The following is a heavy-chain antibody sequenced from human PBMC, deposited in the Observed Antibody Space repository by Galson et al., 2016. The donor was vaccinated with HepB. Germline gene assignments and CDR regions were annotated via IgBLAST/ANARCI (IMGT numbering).Heavy chain of an antibody. V-gene: IGHV1-18*01. CDR2: ISTSNGNT. J-gene: IGHJ3*02. Sequence: SVKVSCKASGYTFSNYGISWVRQAPGQGPEWMGWISTSNGNTKYEQKLQGRLTMTTDTSTSTAYMELRSLRSDDTAVYYCARREYVNDAFDIWGQGTMVTFSS. D-gene: IGHD3-10*01. CDR3: ARREYVNDAFDI. CDR1: GYTFSNYG.